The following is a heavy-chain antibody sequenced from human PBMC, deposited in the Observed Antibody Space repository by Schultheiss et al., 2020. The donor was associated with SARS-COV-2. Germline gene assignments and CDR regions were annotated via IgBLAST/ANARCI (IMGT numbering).Heavy chain of an antibody. CDR3: ARPGGDFWSGYQFDY. V-gene: IGHV4-4*07. CDR1: GGSISSYY. Sequence: SETLSLTCTVSGGSISSYYWSWIRQPAGKGLEWIGRIHSTGRTNYNPSLKSRVTISVDTSKNQFSLKLSSVTAADTAVYYCARPGGDFWSGYQFDYWGQGTLVTVSS. J-gene: IGHJ4*02. CDR2: IHSTGRT. D-gene: IGHD3-3*01.